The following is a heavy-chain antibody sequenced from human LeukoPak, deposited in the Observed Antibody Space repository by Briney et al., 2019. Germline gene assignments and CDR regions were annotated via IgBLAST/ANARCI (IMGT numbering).Heavy chain of an antibody. CDR3: ARGRVVVAATRNWFDP. D-gene: IGHD2-15*01. V-gene: IGHV4-34*01. CDR2: INHSGST. CDR1: GGSFSGYY. Sequence: PSETLSLTCAVYGGSFSGYYWSWIRQPPGKGLEWIGEINHSGSTNCNPSLKSRVTISVDTSKNQFSLKLSSVTAADTAVYYCARGRVVVAATRNWFDPWGQGTLVTVSS. J-gene: IGHJ5*02.